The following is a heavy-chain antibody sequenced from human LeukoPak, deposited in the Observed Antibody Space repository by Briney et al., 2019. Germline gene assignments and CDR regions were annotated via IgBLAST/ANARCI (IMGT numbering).Heavy chain of an antibody. Sequence: SGGSLRLSCAASGFTVSSNYMSWVRQAPGKGLEWVSVIYSGGSTYYADSVKGRFTISRDNSKNTLYLQMNSLRAEDTAVYYCARDLVGASDHWGQGTLVTVSS. D-gene: IGHD1-26*01. V-gene: IGHV3-66*01. CDR2: IYSGGST. CDR1: GFTVSSNY. CDR3: ARDLVGASDH. J-gene: IGHJ4*02.